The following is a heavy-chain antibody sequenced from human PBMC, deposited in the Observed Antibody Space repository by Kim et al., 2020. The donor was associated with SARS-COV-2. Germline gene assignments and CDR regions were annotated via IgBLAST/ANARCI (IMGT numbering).Heavy chain of an antibody. J-gene: IGHJ6*02. CDR2: IKEDGSAK. V-gene: IGHV3-7*03. CDR1: GFTFRRYW. CDR3: VRDMDV. Sequence: GGSLRLSCVASGFTFRRYWTSWVRQAPGKGLEWVANIKEDGSAKYYVDSVKGRFTISRDNAKNSLFLQMNSLRVEDTAVYYCVRDMDVWGQGTTVTVSS.